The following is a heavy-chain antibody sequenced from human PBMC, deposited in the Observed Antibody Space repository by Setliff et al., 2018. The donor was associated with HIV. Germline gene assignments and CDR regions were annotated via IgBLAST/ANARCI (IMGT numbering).Heavy chain of an antibody. CDR3: AQTTKPSQFDY. D-gene: IGHD1-26*01. Sequence: SGPTLVNPTQTLTLTCTFSGFSLSTSGVGVGWIRQPPGKALDWLAIIYWDDDTRYNASLESRLTITKDTSKNQVVLTMTNMNSVDTATYYCAQTTKPSQFDYWGQGTLVTVSS. J-gene: IGHJ4*02. CDR2: IYWDDDT. CDR1: GFSLSTSGVG. V-gene: IGHV2-5*02.